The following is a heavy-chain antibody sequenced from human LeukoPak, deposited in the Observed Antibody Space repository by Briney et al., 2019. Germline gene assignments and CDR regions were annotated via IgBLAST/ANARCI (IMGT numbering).Heavy chain of an antibody. CDR2: INPNRGGT. J-gene: IGHJ3*02. Sequence: ASVKVSCKASGYSFTGHYMHWVRQAPGQGLEWMGWINPNRGGTNYAQKFQGRVTMTRDTSISTAYMDMSSLRSDDTAVYYCARNLWFGESSDAFDMWGQGTMVTVSS. V-gene: IGHV1-2*02. CDR1: GYSFTGHY. D-gene: IGHD3-10*01. CDR3: ARNLWFGESSDAFDM.